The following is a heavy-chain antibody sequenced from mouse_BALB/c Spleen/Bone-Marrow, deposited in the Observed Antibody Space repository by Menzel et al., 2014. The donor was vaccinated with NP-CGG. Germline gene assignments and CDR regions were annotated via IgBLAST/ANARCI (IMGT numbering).Heavy chain of an antibody. CDR1: GFTFSNYG. V-gene: IGHV5-6*01. CDR2: ISSVGSYT. D-gene: IGHD4-1*01. CDR3: ARRGTGTGSYYFDY. J-gene: IGHJ2*01. Sequence: EVQLVESGGDLVKPGGSLKLSCAASGFTFSNYGMSWVRQTPDKRLEWVATISSVGSYTYYPDSVKGRFTISRDNAKNTLFLQMSSLKSEDTAMYYCARRGTGTGSYYFDYRGQGTTLTVSS.